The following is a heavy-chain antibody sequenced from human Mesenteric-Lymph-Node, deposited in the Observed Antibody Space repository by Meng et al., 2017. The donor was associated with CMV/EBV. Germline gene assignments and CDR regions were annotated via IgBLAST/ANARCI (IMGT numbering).Heavy chain of an antibody. CDR1: GFTFSSYA. J-gene: IGHJ4*02. CDR2: ISGSGGST. V-gene: IGHV3-23*01. CDR3: ARESSGYGSDLDY. Sequence: GGSLRLSCAASGFTFSSYAMSWVRQAPGKGLEWVSAISGSGGSTYYADSVKGRFTISRDNAKNTLYLQLNSLRPEDTAVYYCARESSGYGSDLDYWGQGTLVTVSS. D-gene: IGHD5-18*01.